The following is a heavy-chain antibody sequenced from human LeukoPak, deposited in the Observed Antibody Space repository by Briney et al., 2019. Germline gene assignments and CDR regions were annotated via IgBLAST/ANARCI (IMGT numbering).Heavy chain of an antibody. CDR2: IYYSGST. D-gene: IGHD6-19*01. V-gene: IGHV4-59*08. Sequence: PSETLSLTCTVSGGSISSYYWSWIRQPPGKGLEWIGYIYYSGSTNYNPSLKSRVTISVDTSKNQFSLKLSSVTAADTAVYYCARLLGQWLASRPYYFDYWVQGTLVTVSS. J-gene: IGHJ4*02. CDR3: ARLLGQWLASRPYYFDY. CDR1: GGSISSYY.